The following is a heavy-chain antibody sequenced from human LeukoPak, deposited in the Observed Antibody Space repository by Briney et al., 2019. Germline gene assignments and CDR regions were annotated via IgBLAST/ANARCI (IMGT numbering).Heavy chain of an antibody. CDR2: ISSSSSTI. J-gene: IGHJ4*02. D-gene: IGHD2-2*01. V-gene: IGHV3-48*01. CDR3: ARRGYCSSTSCYYFDY. CDR1: GFTFSSYS. Sequence: GGSLRLSCAASGFTFSSYSMNWVRQAPGKGLEWVSYISSSSSTIYYADSVKGRFTISRDNAKNSLYLQMNSLRAEDTAVYYCARRGYCSSTSCYYFDYWGQGTLVTVS.